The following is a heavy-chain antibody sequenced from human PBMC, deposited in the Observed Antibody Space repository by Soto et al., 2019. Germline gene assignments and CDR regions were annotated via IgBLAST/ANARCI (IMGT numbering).Heavy chain of an antibody. CDR3: AKDRITMVRGVIRSYYFDY. CDR1: GFTFSSYG. CDR2: ISYDGSNK. Sequence: GGSLRLSCAASGFTFSSYGMHWVRQAPGKGLEWVAVISYDGSNKYYADSVKGRFTISRDNSKNTLYLQMNSLRAEDTAVYYCAKDRITMVRGVIRSYYFDYWGQGTLVTVSS. V-gene: IGHV3-30*18. D-gene: IGHD3-10*01. J-gene: IGHJ4*02.